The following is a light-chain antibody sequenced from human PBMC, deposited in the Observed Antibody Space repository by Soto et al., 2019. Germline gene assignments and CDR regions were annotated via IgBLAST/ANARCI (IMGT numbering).Light chain of an antibody. V-gene: IGKV1-5*01. CDR1: QTINNQ. J-gene: IGKJ2*01. Sequence: DIQMTQSPSTLAASVGARVTITCRASQTINNQWAWYQKNPGTAPKLLVDDGYTLEGGVPSRLSGGGAGTEVALTLGSLQPEACAYQYGQQYDGYFRYAFGQGTKRDI. CDR2: DGY. CDR3: QQYDGYFRYA.